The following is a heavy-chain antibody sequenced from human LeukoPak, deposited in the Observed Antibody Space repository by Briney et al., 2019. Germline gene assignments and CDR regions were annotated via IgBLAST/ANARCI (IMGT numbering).Heavy chain of an antibody. Sequence: SETLSLTCTVAGGSISSYYWSWIRQPPGKGLEWIGYIYYSGSTNYNPSIKSRVTISVDTSKNQFSLKLSSVTAADTAVYYCARGSSSRKPIDYWGQGTLVTVSS. J-gene: IGHJ4*02. CDR3: ARGSSSRKPIDY. CDR2: IYYSGST. V-gene: IGHV4-59*01. D-gene: IGHD6-13*01. CDR1: GGSISSYY.